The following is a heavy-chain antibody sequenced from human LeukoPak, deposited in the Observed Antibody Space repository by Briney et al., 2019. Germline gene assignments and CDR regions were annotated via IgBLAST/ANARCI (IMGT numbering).Heavy chain of an antibody. CDR2: TYYRSKWYN. J-gene: IGHJ5*02. CDR1: GDSVSSNSAA. Sequence: SQTLSLTCALSGDSVSSNSAACNWIRQSPSRCIEWLGRTYYRSKWYNDYAVSVKGRITISPDTSKNEFSLQLNSVTPEDTAVYYCARAPIAADWFDPWGQGTLVTVSS. D-gene: IGHD6-13*01. CDR3: ARAPIAADWFDP. V-gene: IGHV6-1*01.